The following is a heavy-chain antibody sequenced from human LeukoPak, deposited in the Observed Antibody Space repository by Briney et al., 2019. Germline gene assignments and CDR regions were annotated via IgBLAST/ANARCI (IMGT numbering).Heavy chain of an antibody. Sequence: GGSLRLSCAASGFTFSSYWMSWVRQAPGKGLEWVANIKQDGSEKYYVDSVKGRFTISRDSAKNSLYLQMNSLRAEDTAVYYCARAVGTSRNFFDYWGQGTLVTVSS. V-gene: IGHV3-7*01. CDR3: ARAVGTSRNFFDY. CDR1: GFTFSSYW. CDR2: IKQDGSEK. D-gene: IGHD4-23*01. J-gene: IGHJ4*02.